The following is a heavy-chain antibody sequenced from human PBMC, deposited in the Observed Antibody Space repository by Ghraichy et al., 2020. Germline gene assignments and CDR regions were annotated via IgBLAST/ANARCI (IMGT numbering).Heavy chain of an antibody. Sequence: ASVKVSCKASGYTFTSYYMHWVRQAPGQGLEWMGIINPSGGSTSYAQKFQGRVTMTRDTSTSTVYMELSSLRSEDTAVYYCAREDSLYHSSGPNTLTWGQGTLVTVSS. CDR3: AREDSLYHSSGPNTLT. CDR2: INPSGGST. D-gene: IGHD3-22*01. J-gene: IGHJ4*02. V-gene: IGHV1-46*01. CDR1: GYTFTSYY.